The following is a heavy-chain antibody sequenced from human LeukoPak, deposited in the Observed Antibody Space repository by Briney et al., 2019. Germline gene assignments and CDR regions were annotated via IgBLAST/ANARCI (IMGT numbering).Heavy chain of an antibody. CDR1: GYAFISYG. J-gene: IGHJ4*02. V-gene: IGHV7-4-1*02. Sequence: ASVKVSCKASGYAFISYGISWVRQAPGQGLEWMGWINTNTGNPTYAQGFTGRFVFSLDTSVSTTYLQISSLEAEDTAVYYCARFPPRYCSGDSCYVYWGQGTLVTVSS. CDR3: ARFPPRYCSGDSCYVY. CDR2: INTNTGNP. D-gene: IGHD2-15*01.